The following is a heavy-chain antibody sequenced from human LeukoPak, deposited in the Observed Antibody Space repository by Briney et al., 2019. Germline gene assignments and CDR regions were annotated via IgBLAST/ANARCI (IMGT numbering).Heavy chain of an antibody. CDR2: IYYSGST. J-gene: IGHJ5*02. Sequence: PSETLSLTCAVYGGSFSGYYWSWIRQPPGKGLEWVGSIYYSGSTYYNPSLKSRVTISVDTSKNQFSLKLSSVTAADTAVYYCARHPKGYNYDSVVPDWFDPWGQGTLVTVSS. D-gene: IGHD3-22*01. CDR1: GGSFSGYY. V-gene: IGHV4-34*01. CDR3: ARHPKGYNYDSVVPDWFDP.